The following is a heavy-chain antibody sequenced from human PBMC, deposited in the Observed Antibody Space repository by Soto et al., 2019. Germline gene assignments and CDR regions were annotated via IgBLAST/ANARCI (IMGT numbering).Heavy chain of an antibody. Sequence: DVQLLESGGGLVQPGGSLRLACAASGFTFGNYAINWVRLAPGKGLEWVSGISGGGGSTYYADSVKGRFTIFRDTSKNTVFLQMNSLRADDTAVYYCAKGFIVVVTVLRPDDAFDEWGQGTMVTVSS. J-gene: IGHJ3*01. CDR1: GFTFGNYA. D-gene: IGHD2-21*02. CDR2: ISGGGGST. V-gene: IGHV3-23*01. CDR3: AKGFIVVVTVLRPDDAFDE.